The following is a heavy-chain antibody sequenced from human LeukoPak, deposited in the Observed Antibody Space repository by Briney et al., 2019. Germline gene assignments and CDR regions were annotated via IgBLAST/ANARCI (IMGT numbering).Heavy chain of an antibody. CDR3: ARDYYDILTGYYKEIDY. D-gene: IGHD3-9*01. Sequence: GGSLRLSCAASGLTFSSYSMNWVRQAPGKGLEWVSSISSSSSYIYYADSVKGRFTISRDNAKNSLYLQMNSLRAEDTAVYYCARDYYDILTGYYKEIDYWGQGTLVTVSS. V-gene: IGHV3-21*01. J-gene: IGHJ4*02. CDR2: ISSSSSYI. CDR1: GLTFSSYS.